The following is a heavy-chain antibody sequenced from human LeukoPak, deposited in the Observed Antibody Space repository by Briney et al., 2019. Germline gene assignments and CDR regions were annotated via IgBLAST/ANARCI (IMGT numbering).Heavy chain of an antibody. D-gene: IGHD3-10*01. CDR3: ARDVKYYFGSGSYR. CDR2: IDTNEDMT. J-gene: IGHJ4*02. CDR1: GFTFNDYA. V-gene: IGHV3-64*01. Sequence: GRSLRLSCAASGFTFNDYAMHWVRQSPGKGLEYVSGIDTNEDMTYYTRSVKGRFTISRDNDKNTLYLQMDNVRPEDTAVYYCARDVKYYFGSGSYRWGQGTLVTVSS.